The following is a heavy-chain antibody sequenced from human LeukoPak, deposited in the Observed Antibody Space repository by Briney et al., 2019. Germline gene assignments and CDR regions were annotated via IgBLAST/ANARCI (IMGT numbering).Heavy chain of an antibody. Sequence: PSETLSLTCTVSGGSISSYYWSWIRQPAGKGREWIGRIYTSGSTNYNPSLRSRVTMSVDTSKNQFSLKLTSVTAADTAVYYCGREDRLKPYDCLRGAAFDIWGQGTMVTVSS. CDR1: GGSISSYY. CDR2: IYTSGST. CDR3: GREDRLKPYDCLRGAAFDI. D-gene: IGHD3-3*01. V-gene: IGHV4-4*07. J-gene: IGHJ3*02.